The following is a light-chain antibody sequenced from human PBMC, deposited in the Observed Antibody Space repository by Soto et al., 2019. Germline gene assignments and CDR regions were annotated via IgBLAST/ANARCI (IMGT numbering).Light chain of an antibody. J-gene: IGKJ3*01. V-gene: IGKV1-39*01. CDR3: QQSYSTPPFT. CDR2: AAS. CDR1: QSISTY. Sequence: DIRMTQSPSTLSASVGDRVSITCRASQSISTYLNWYLQKPGKAPKLLIYAASNLQSGVPSRFSGSGSGTDFTLAISSLQPEDFATYYCQQSYSTPPFTFGPGTKVDIK.